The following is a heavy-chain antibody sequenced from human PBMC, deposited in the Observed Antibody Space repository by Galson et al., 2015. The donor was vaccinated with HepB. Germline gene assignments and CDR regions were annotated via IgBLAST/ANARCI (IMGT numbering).Heavy chain of an antibody. CDR1: GYTFTSYG. CDR2: ISAYNGNT. V-gene: IGHV1-18*04. CDR3: ARSLYLWFEIYYYYYGMDV. Sequence: QSGAEVKKPGASVKVSCKASGYTFTSYGISWVRQAPGQGLEWMGWISAYNGNTNYAQKLQGRVTMTTDTSTSTAYMELRSLRSDDTAVYYCARSLYLWFEIYYYYYGMDVWGQGTTVTVSS. J-gene: IGHJ6*02. D-gene: IGHD3-10*01.